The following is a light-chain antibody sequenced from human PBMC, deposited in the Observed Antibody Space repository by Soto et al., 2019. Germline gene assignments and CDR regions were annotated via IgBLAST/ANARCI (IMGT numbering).Light chain of an antibody. V-gene: IGLV2-23*02. Sequence: QSALTQPASVSGSPGQSITISCTGTSSDVGSYNLVSWYQQHPGKAPKLMIYEVSKRPSGVSNRFSGSKSGNTAYLTISGLQAEDEADYYCCSYAGTRRVFGTGTKLTVL. CDR3: CSYAGTRRV. CDR1: SSDVGSYNL. CDR2: EVS. J-gene: IGLJ1*01.